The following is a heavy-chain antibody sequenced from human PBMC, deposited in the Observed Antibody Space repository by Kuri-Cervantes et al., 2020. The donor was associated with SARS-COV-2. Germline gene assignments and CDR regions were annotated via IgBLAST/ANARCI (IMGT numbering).Heavy chain of an antibody. V-gene: IGHV3-21*01. J-gene: IGHJ4*02. CDR1: GFTFSSYS. CDR3: ARDWGELGKDY. Sequence: GESLKISCAASGFTFSSYSMNWVRQASGKGLEWVSSISSSSSYIYYADSVKGRFTISRDNAKNSLYLQMNSLRAEDTAVYYCARDWGELGKDYWGQGTLVTVSS. D-gene: IGHD7-27*01. CDR2: ISSSSSYI.